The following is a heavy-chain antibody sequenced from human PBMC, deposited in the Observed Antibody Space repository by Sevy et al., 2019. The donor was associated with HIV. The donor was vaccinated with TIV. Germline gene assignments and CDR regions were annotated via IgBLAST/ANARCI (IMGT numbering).Heavy chain of an antibody. V-gene: IGHV3-49*04. D-gene: IGHD6-13*01. J-gene: IGHJ4*02. CDR2: LKSDVYGGTV. CDR1: GFTFGDYC. Sequence: GGSPRLSCTASGFTFGDYCMSWVRQAPGKGLEWVAFLKSDVYGGTVDHAASVRGRFVISRDDSKTIAYRQMNDLKTEDTGVYYCTRWKAAQSIFDYWGQGALVTVSS. CDR3: TRWKAAQSIFDY.